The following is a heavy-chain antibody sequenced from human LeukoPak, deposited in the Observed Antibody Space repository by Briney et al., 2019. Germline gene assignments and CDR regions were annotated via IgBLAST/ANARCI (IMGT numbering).Heavy chain of an antibody. Sequence: SETLSLTCTVSGASISSSSSYWGWIRQPPGKGLEWIGTISYSGSTKYSPSLKGRVNVKIAPSKQQFSLKVSSVTTADTAVYHCARKTSGMAFDIWGQGIMVTVSS. J-gene: IGHJ3*02. CDR2: ISYSGST. CDR1: GASISSSSSY. V-gene: IGHV4-39*01. CDR3: ARKTSGMAFDI. D-gene: IGHD1-26*01.